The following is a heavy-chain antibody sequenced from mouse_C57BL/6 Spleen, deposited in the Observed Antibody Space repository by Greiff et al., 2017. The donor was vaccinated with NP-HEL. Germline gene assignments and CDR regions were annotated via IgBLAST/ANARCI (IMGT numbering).Heavy chain of an antibody. J-gene: IGHJ2*01. V-gene: IGHV1-15*01. Sequence: VKLMESGAELVRPGASVTLSCKASGYTFTDYEMHWVKQTPVHGLEWIGAIDPETGGTAYNQKFKGKAILTADKSSSTAYMELRSLTSEDSAVYYCTIDSSGYGYFDYWGQGTTLTVSS. CDR2: IDPETGGT. CDR1: GYTFTDYE. D-gene: IGHD3-2*02. CDR3: TIDSSGYGYFDY.